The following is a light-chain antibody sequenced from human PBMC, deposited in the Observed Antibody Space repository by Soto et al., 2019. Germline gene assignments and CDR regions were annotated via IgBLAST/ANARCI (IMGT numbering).Light chain of an antibody. CDR3: QQRSNWPS. J-gene: IGKJ5*01. CDR2: DAS. Sequence: IVLIQSPATLSLSPGERATLSCRASQSVSSYLAWYQHKPGQAPRLLIYDASNRATGIPARFSGSGSGTEFTLTISSLEPEDFALYYCQQRSNWPSYGQGRRLEIK. V-gene: IGKV3-11*01. CDR1: QSVSSY.